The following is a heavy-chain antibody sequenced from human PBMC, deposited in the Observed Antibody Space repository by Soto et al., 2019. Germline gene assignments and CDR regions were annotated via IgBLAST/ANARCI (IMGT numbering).Heavy chain of an antibody. CDR1: GFTFSSYA. J-gene: IGHJ4*02. Sequence: EVQLLESGGGLVQPGGSLRLSCAASGFTFSSYAMSWVRQAPGKGLEWVSAISGSGGSTYYADSVKGRFTISRDNSKNTLYLQMNSRRAEDTAVYYCAKGGAVAGTVSPLDYWGQGTLVTVSS. CDR3: AKGGAVAGTVSPLDY. CDR2: ISGSGGST. D-gene: IGHD6-19*01. V-gene: IGHV3-23*01.